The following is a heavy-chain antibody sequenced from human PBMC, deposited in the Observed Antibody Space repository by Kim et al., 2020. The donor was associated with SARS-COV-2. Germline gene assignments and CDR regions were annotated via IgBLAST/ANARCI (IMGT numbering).Heavy chain of an antibody. Sequence: GGSLRLSCAASGFTFSSYGMHWVRQAPGKGLEWVAVISYDGSNKYYADSVKGRFTISRDNSKNTLYLQMNSLRAEDTVVYYCANSRYYYDSSGYRPFDYWGQGTLVTVSS. CDR1: GFTFSSYG. V-gene: IGHV3-30*18. D-gene: IGHD3-22*01. CDR2: ISYDGSNK. J-gene: IGHJ4*02. CDR3: ANSRYYYDSSGYRPFDY.